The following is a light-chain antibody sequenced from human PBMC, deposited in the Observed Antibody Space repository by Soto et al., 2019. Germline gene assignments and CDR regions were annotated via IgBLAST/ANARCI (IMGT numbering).Light chain of an antibody. CDR2: SNN. Sequence: QSVLTQPPSASGTPGQRVTISCSGSSSNIGSYTVNWYQQVPGTAPKLLIYSNNQRPSGVPDRFSGSKSGTSVSLAISGLQSEDEADYYCAAWDDSLNGVVFGGGTKLTVL. CDR1: SSNIGSYT. CDR3: AAWDDSLNGVV. J-gene: IGLJ2*01. V-gene: IGLV1-44*01.